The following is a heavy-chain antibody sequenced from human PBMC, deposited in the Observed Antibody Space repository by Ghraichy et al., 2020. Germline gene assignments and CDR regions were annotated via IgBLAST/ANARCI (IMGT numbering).Heavy chain of an antibody. CDR1: GGSTSSGDFY. J-gene: IGHJ5*02. CDR3: AREDGYCRGESCVNWFDT. CDR2: IHHSGSA. V-gene: IGHV4-30-4*01. Sequence: SETLSLTCTVSGGSTSSGDFYWTWIRQTPGKGLESIGYIHHSGSAYYNPSLENRVTISIDTSKNQFSLRLNSATAADAAVYYCAREDGYCRGESCVNWFDTWGQGTLVTVSS. D-gene: IGHD2-15*01.